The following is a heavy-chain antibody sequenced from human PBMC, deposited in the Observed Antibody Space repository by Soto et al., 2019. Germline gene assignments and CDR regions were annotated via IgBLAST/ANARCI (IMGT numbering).Heavy chain of an antibody. D-gene: IGHD3-3*01. J-gene: IGHJ6*03. V-gene: IGHV1-46*03. Sequence: GASVKVSCKASGYTFTSYYMHWVRQAPGQGLEWMGIINPSGGSTSYAQKFQGRVTMTRDTSTSTVYMELSSLRSEDTAVYYCARDRDLRFLEWPSPPRYYYMDVWGKGTTVTVSS. CDR1: GYTFTSYY. CDR3: ARDRDLRFLEWPSPPRYYYMDV. CDR2: INPSGGST.